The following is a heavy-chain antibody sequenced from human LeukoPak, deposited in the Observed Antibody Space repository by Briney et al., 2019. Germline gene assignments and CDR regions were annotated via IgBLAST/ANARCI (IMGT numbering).Heavy chain of an antibody. D-gene: IGHD2-21*01. Sequence: GGSLRLSCAASGFTFSSYGMSWVRQAPGKGLEWVSGISGSGGSTYYADSVKGRLTISRDNSKSTLYLQMNSLRAEDTAVYYCAKRDGYRGGANEYWGQGTLVTVSS. J-gene: IGHJ4*02. V-gene: IGHV3-23*01. CDR3: AKRDGYRGGANEY. CDR2: ISGSGGST. CDR1: GFTFSSYG.